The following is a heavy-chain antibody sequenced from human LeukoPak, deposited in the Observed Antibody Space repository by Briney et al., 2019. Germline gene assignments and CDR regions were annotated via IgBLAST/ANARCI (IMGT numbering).Heavy chain of an antibody. D-gene: IGHD1-26*01. Sequence: GGSLRLSCAASGFPFSSYSMNWVRQAPGKGLEWVSYIISSGSTIYYADSVKGRFTISRDNAKNSLYLQMNSLRAEDTAIYYCAMGIVGTQGNYWGQGTLVTVSS. CDR1: GFPFSSYS. CDR3: AMGIVGTQGNY. CDR2: IISSGSTI. J-gene: IGHJ4*02. V-gene: IGHV3-48*04.